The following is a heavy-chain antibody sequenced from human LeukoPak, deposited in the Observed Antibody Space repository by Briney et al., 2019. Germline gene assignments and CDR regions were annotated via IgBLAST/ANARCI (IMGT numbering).Heavy chain of an antibody. CDR2: ISSVSHYI. CDR1: GFIFSTYT. V-gene: IGHV3-21*01. J-gene: IGHJ5*02. Sequence: GGSLRLSCEASGFIFSTYTMNWVRQAPGKGLEWVSSISSVSHYIYYADSVKGRFTLSRANAKNSLYLQMHSLRAEDTAVYYCARDGDGDSDNWFDPWGQGTLVTVSS. D-gene: IGHD7-27*01. CDR3: ARDGDGDSDNWFDP.